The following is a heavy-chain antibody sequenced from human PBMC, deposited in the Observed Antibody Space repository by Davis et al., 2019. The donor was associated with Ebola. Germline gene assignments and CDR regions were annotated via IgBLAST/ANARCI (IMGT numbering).Heavy chain of an antibody. V-gene: IGHV3-11*01. D-gene: IGHD6-13*01. CDR2: ISSSGSTI. CDR1: GFTFSDYY. J-gene: IGHJ3*02. CDR3: AREGRGSRAHGAFDI. Sequence: GESLKISCAASGFTFSDYYMSWIRQAPGKGLEWVSYISSSGSTIYYADSVKGRFTISRDNAKNSLYLQMNSLRAEDTAVYYCAREGRGSRAHGAFDIWGQGTMVTVSS.